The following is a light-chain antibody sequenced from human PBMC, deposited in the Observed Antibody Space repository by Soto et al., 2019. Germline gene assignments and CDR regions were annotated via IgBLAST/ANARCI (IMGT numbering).Light chain of an antibody. V-gene: IGKV1-5*01. Sequence: DIQMTQSPSTLSASVGDRVTITCRASQTISSWLACYQQKPGKAPKLLIYDASSLKSGVPSSFSGRGSGTQFNLTISSLQPDDFANYYCQPYNSFSGTFGPGTKVDIK. CDR2: DAS. CDR3: QPYNSFSGT. J-gene: IGKJ1*01. CDR1: QTISSW.